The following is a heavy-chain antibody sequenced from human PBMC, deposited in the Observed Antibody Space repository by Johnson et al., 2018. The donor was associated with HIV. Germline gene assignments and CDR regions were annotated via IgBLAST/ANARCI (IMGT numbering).Heavy chain of an antibody. J-gene: IGHJ3*02. CDR3: ARPILRWRDDAFDI. V-gene: IGHV3-30*09. D-gene: IGHD4-23*01. CDR1: GFTFSSYA. Sequence: QVQLVESGGGVVQPGRSLRLSCAASGFTFSSYAMHWVRQAPGKGLEWVAVISYDGSNKYYADSVRGRFAISRDNSKNTAYLQMNSLKTEDTAVYYCARPILRWRDDAFDIWGQGTMVTVSS. CDR2: ISYDGSNK.